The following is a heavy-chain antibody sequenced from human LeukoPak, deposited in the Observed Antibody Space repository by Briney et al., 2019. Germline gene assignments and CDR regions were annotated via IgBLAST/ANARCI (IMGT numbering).Heavy chain of an antibody. CDR1: GYSISSGYY. V-gene: IGHV4-38-2*01. Sequence: TCAVSGYSISSGYYWGWIRQPPGKGLEWIGSIYHSGSTYYNPSLKRRVTISVDTSKNQFSLKLSSVTAADTAVYYCAGPDYDILTGYESFYFDYWGQGTLVTVSS. J-gene: IGHJ4*02. D-gene: IGHD3-9*01. CDR2: IYHSGST. CDR3: AGPDYDILTGYESFYFDY.